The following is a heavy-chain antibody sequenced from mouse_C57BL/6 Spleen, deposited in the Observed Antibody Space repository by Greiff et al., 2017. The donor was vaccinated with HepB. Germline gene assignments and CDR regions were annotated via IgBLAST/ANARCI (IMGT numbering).Heavy chain of an antibody. CDR1: GFTFSSYA. CDR2: ISDGGSYT. D-gene: IGHD2-5*01. Sequence: EVKVVESGGGLVKPGGSLKLSCAASGFTFSSYAMSWVRQTPEKRLEWVATISDGGSYTYYPDNVKGRFTISRDNAKNNLYLQMSHLKSEDTAMYYCARGGSNYRYYFDYWGQGTTLTVSS. J-gene: IGHJ2*01. CDR3: ARGGSNYRYYFDY. V-gene: IGHV5-4*03.